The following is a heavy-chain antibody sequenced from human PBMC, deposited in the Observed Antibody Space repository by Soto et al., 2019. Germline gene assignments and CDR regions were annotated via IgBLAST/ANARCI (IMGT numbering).Heavy chain of an antibody. D-gene: IGHD5-12*01. Sequence: QVQLVESGGGLVEPGGSLRLSCAASGFTFSDYYMSWIRQAPGKGLEWVSYISSSGSTIYYADSVKGRFPISRDNAKNSLYLQINSLRAEDTAVYYCASPTVTPHYGMDVWGQGTTVTVSS. J-gene: IGHJ6*02. CDR2: ISSSGSTI. V-gene: IGHV3-11*01. CDR1: GFTFSDYY. CDR3: ASPTVTPHYGMDV.